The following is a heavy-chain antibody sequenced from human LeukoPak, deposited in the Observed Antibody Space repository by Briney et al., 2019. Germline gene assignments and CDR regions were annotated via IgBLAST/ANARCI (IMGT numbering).Heavy chain of an antibody. CDR3: ARDESTSILWW. CDR2: INPSGGST. CDR1: GYTFINYY. Sequence: GESLKISCKASGYTFINYYMHWVRQAPGQGLEWMGIINPSGGSTSYAQKFQGRVTMTRDTSTSTVYMELSSLRSEDTAVYYCARDESTSILWWWGQGTLVTVSS. D-gene: IGHD2-21*01. V-gene: IGHV1-46*01. J-gene: IGHJ1*01.